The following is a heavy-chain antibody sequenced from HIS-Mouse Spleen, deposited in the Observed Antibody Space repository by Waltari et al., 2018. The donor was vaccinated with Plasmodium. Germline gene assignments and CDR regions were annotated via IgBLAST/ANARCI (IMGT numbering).Heavy chain of an antibody. D-gene: IGHD6-13*01. J-gene: IGHJ1*01. CDR1: GYTFTGYY. Sequence: QVQLVQSGAEVKKPGASVKVSCKASGYTFTGYYMHWVRQAPGQGLEWMGWIKPNSGGKNYAQKFQGRVTMTRETSISTAYMELSRLRSDDTAVYYCARVLGYKAAAGTFVEYFQHWGQGTLVTVSS. CDR2: IKPNSGGK. V-gene: IGHV1-2*02. CDR3: ARVLGYKAAAGTFVEYFQH.